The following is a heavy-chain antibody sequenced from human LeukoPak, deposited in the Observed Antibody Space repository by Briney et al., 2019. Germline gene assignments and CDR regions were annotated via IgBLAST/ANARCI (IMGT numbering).Heavy chain of an antibody. D-gene: IGHD3-3*01. Sequence: GGSLRLSCAASGFTFSSYSMNWVRQAPGKGLEWVSVIYSGNRTKYADSVKGRFIISRDNSKNTLLFQMNSLRAEDTAVYYCARLTSGNGLDVWGRGTTVTLS. J-gene: IGHJ6*02. CDR3: ARLTSGNGLDV. CDR1: GFTFSSYS. V-gene: IGHV3-66*04. CDR2: IYSGNRT.